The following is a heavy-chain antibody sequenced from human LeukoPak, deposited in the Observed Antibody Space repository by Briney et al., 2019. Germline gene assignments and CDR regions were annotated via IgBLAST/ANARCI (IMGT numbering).Heavy chain of an antibody. D-gene: IGHD2-2*01. CDR3: ARPSRGCSSTSCYSRRGRGWFDP. J-gene: IGHJ5*02. V-gene: IGHV1-8*01. CDR1: GYTFTSYD. Sequence: GASVKVCCKASGYTFTSYDINWVRQATGQGLEWMGWMNPNSGNTGYAQKFQGRVTMTRNTSISTAYMELSSLRSEDTAVYYCARPSRGCSSTSCYSRRGRGWFDPWGQGTLVTVSS. CDR2: MNPNSGNT.